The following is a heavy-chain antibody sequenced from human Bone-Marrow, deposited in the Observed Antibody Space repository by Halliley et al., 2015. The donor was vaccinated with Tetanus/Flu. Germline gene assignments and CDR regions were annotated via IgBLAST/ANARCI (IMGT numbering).Heavy chain of an antibody. V-gene: IGHV3-23*01. CDR3: ARWGIIVPTDY. D-gene: IGHD3-16*01. CDR2: ISDSGAST. CDR1: GFTFNNYA. Sequence: SLRLSCAASGFTFNNYAMNWVRQAPGKGLEWVSTISDSGASTYYADSVKGRFTISRDNSKNTLDLQMSSLRADDTAVYYCARWGIIVPTDYWGQGTLVTVSS. J-gene: IGHJ4*02.